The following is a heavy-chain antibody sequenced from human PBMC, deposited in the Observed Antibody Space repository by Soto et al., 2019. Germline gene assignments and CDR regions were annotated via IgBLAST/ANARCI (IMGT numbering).Heavy chain of an antibody. J-gene: IGHJ6*03. D-gene: IGHD4-17*01. CDR3: AKRVRVTNPYYYYMDV. CDR2: ISGSGGST. Sequence: GGSVRLSCAASGFTFSSYAMSWVRQAPGKGLEWVSAISGSGGSTYYADSVKGRFTISRDNSKNTLYLQMNSLRAEDTAVYYCAKRVRVTNPYYYYMDVWGKGTTVTSP. CDR1: GFTFSSYA. V-gene: IGHV3-23*01.